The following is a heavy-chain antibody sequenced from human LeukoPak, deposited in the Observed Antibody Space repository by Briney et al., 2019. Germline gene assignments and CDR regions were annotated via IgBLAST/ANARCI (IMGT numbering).Heavy chain of an antibody. CDR1: GFTFSSYA. Sequence: GGSLRLSCAASGFTFSSYAMSWVRQAPGKGLEWVSAISGSGGSTYYADSVKGRFTISRDNSKHTLYLQMNSLRADDTAVYYCAKTLSITIFGVVINTAFDYWGQGTLVTVSS. V-gene: IGHV3-23*01. J-gene: IGHJ4*02. D-gene: IGHD3-3*01. CDR2: ISGSGGST. CDR3: AKTLSITIFGVVINTAFDY.